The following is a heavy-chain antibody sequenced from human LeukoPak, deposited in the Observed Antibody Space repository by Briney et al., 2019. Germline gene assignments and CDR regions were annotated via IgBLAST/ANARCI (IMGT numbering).Heavy chain of an antibody. V-gene: IGHV4-39*07. CDR2: IYYSGST. CDR1: GGSISSGDYY. Sequence: SETLSLTCTVSGGSISSGDYYWSWIRQPPGKGLEWIGSIYYSGSTYYNPSLKSRVTISVDTSKNQFSLKLSSVTAADTAVYYCAREPLWSGYSYYYYYMDVWGKGTTVTVSS. CDR3: AREPLWSGYSYYYYYMDV. J-gene: IGHJ6*03. D-gene: IGHD3-3*01.